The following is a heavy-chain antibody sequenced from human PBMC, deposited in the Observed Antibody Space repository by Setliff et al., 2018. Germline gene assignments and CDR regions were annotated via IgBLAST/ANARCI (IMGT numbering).Heavy chain of an antibody. D-gene: IGHD1-1*01. CDR3: ARDNDKDFDF. CDR2: ISVSGSYT. J-gene: IGHJ4*02. Sequence: GGSLRLSCAASGFTFSDYYMSWIRQAPGKGLEWVSYISVSGSYTDYADSVKGRFTISRDNAKNSLYLQISSLRADDTATYYCARDNDKDFDFWGLGTLVTVSS. CDR1: GFTFSDYY. V-gene: IGHV3-11*05.